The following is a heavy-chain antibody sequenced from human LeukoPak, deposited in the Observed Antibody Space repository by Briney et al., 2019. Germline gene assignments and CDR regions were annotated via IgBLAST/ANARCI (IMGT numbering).Heavy chain of an antibody. CDR2: INHIGST. CDR3: ARGGRFSDWSRAYYFDL. D-gene: IGHD3-9*01. Sequence: SETLSLTCGVVGVSLSGYYWTWIRQPPGKGLEWIGEINHIGSTIYNPSLASRVSMSVDTSKSQFSLNVTSVTAADTAVYYCARGGRFSDWSRAYYFDLWGLGTPVTVSS. V-gene: IGHV4-34*01. CDR1: GVSLSGYY. J-gene: IGHJ4*02.